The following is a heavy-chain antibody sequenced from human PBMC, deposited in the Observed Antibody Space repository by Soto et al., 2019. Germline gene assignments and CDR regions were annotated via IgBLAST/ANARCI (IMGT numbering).Heavy chain of an antibody. V-gene: IGHV3-11*06. CDR1: GFTFSDYY. D-gene: IGHD3-16*02. CDR2: ISSSSSYT. J-gene: IGHJ6*02. CDR3: ARGGMITFGGVIASYYYYGMDV. Sequence: GGSLRLSCAASGFTFSDYYMSWIRQAPGKGLEWVSYISSSSSYTNYADSVKGRFTISRDNAKNSLYLQMNSLRAEDTAVYYCARGGMITFGGVIASYYYYGMDVWGQGTTVTVSS.